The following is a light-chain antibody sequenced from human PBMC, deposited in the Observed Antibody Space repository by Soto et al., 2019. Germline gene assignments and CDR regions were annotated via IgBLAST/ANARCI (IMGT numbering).Light chain of an antibody. J-gene: IGLJ1*01. CDR1: SSDVGRFEY. Sequence: QSALTQPRSVSGSPEQSVTISCTGTSSDVGRFEYVSWYQQHPGEAPKVVVYDITKRPSGVPDRFSGSKSGNTASLTISALQAEDEADYYCCSYAGIYSYVFGTGTKLTVL. CDR2: DIT. CDR3: CSYAGIYSYV. V-gene: IGLV2-11*01.